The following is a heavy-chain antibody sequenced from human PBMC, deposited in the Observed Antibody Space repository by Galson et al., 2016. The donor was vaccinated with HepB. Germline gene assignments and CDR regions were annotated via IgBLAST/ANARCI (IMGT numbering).Heavy chain of an antibody. D-gene: IGHD2-2*01. CDR1: GFTFSSYS. CDR2: ISSSSSSK. V-gene: IGHV3-48*02. J-gene: IGHJ3*02. CDR3: ARAAPPRDTAPIGAFDI. Sequence: SLRLSCAASGFTFSSYSMNWVRQAPGKGLEWVSYISSSSSSKYYADSVRGRFAISRDNAKKSLYLQMNSLRDEDTAVYYCARAAPPRDTAPIGAFDIWGQGTMVTVSS.